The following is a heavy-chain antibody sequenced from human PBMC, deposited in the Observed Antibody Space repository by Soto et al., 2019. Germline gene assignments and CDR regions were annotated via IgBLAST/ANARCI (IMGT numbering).Heavy chain of an antibody. Sequence: AVKLSCKASGVTFSRQDMRWVRQAPGQGLEWMGGIIPIFGTPQYAEKFQDRVTITADESTSTAFMELRSLTSEDTAVYYCATNEGRHGYSFAYWGQGTLVTVPS. CDR2: IIPIFGTP. J-gene: IGHJ4*02. D-gene: IGHD5-12*01. CDR1: GVTFSRQD. V-gene: IGHV1-69*13. CDR3: ATNEGRHGYSFAY.